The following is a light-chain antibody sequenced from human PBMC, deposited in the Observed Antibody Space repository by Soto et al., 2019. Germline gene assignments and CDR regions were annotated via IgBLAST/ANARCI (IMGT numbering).Light chain of an antibody. J-gene: IGKJ5*01. Sequence: GRQSVSQGPRADLGGRARQSFVSYLAWYQQNPCQAPRLLIYGVSSRAVGIPDRFSGILSRTDFAIPISTAVPAFLLMHSCHQKGTLPLMFGQGTRLEIK. CDR2: GVS. V-gene: IGKV3-20*01. CDR3: HQKGTLPLM. CDR1: QSFVSY.